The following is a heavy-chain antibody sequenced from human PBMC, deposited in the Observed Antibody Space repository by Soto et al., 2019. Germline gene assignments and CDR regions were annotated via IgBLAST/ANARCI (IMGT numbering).Heavy chain of an antibody. D-gene: IGHD3-9*01. CDR2: ISTDNGDT. V-gene: IGHV1-18*01. CDR3: TIDAKYYDILTGYFVNDY. Sequence: QVQLVQSGVEVKKPGASVKVSCKASGYTFSNFGISWVRQAPGQGLEWLGWISTDNGDTKYAQKFQGRVTMTTDTATTTVYMELGSLKPDDTAVYYCTIDAKYYDILTGYFVNDYWGQGTLVTVSS. J-gene: IGHJ4*02. CDR1: GYTFSNFG.